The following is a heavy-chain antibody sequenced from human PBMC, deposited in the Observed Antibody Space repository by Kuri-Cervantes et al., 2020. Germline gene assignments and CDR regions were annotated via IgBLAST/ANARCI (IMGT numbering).Heavy chain of an antibody. CDR1: GFTFSSYW. CDR2: IYSGGST. CDR3: ARERKYDFWSGYFAPYYYGMDV. D-gene: IGHD3-3*01. V-gene: IGHV3-53*01. J-gene: IGHJ6*02. Sequence: GESLKISCAASGFTFSSYWMSWVRQAPGKGLEWVSVIYSGGSTYYADSVRGRFTISRDNSKNTLYLQMNSLRAEDTAVYYCARERKYDFWSGYFAPYYYGMDVWGQGTTVTVSS.